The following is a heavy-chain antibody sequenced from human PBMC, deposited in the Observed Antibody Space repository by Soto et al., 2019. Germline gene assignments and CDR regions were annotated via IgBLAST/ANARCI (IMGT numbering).Heavy chain of an antibody. V-gene: IGHV1-69*02. J-gene: IGHJ3*02. Sequence: ASVKVSCKASGGTFSSYTISWVRQAPGQGLEWMGRIIPILGIANYAQKFQGRVTITADKSTSTAYMELSSLRSEDTAVYYCARGARGDILTGYYNGVYAFDIWGQGTMVTVSS. D-gene: IGHD3-9*01. CDR3: ARGARGDILTGYYNGVYAFDI. CDR2: IIPILGIA. CDR1: GGTFSSYT.